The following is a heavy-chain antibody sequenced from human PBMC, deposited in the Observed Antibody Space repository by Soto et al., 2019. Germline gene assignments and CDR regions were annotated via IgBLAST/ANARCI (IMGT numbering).Heavy chain of an antibody. Sequence: PGGSLRLSCAASGFTFSSYGMHWVRQAPGNGLEWVAVISYDGSNKYYADSVKGRFTISRDNSKNTLYLQMNSLRAEDTAVYYSAKDYGREMATIFGFDAFDIWGQGTMVTVSS. CDR1: GFTFSSYG. J-gene: IGHJ3*02. CDR2: ISYDGSNK. CDR3: AKDYGREMATIFGFDAFDI. D-gene: IGHD3-3*01. V-gene: IGHV3-30*18.